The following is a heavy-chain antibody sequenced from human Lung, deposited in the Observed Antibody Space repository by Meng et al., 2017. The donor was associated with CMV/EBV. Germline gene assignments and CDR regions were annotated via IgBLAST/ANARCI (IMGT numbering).Heavy chain of an antibody. Sequence: QVQLTESGPGLVNPSETLSLTCAVSGGSISTYYWSWIRQPPGKGLEWIGNNYYSGSTNYNPSLASRVTISVDSSKNQFSLKLSSVTAADTAVYYCARHQNGGTYPLDYWGQGTLVTVSS. CDR1: GGSISTYY. CDR2: NYYSGST. J-gene: IGHJ4*02. D-gene: IGHD3-16*02. V-gene: IGHV4-59*08. CDR3: ARHQNGGTYPLDY.